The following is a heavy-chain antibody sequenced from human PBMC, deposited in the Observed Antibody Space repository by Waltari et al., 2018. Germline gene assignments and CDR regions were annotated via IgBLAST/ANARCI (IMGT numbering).Heavy chain of an antibody. J-gene: IGHJ4*02. CDR3: ARDRGRGLYLDV. CDR2: VLSTGKT. Sequence: QLQESGPRLVKPSGTLSPSSAVSGDSVTSANWWSWVGQSPQRGLEWIGQVLSTGKTNYSPSSASRVTMSLDASNNQFALKVTSATAADTAVYYCARDRGRGLYLDVWGPGTLVTVSP. CDR1: GDSVTSANW. D-gene: IGHD2-15*01. V-gene: IGHV4-4*02.